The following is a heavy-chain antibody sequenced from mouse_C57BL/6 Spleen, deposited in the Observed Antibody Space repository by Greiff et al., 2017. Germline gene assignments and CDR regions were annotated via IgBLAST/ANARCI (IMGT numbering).Heavy chain of an antibody. CDR1: GFSFNTYA. CDR3: LRHAHLYPMDY. Sequence: EVQRVESGGGLVQPKGSLKLSCAASGFSFNTYAMNWVRQAPGKGLEWVARIRSKSNNYATYYADSVKDRFTISRDDSESMLYLQMNNLKTEDTAMYYCLRHAHLYPMDYWGQGTSVTVSS. D-gene: IGHD1-2*01. V-gene: IGHV10-1*01. J-gene: IGHJ4*01. CDR2: IRSKSNNYAT.